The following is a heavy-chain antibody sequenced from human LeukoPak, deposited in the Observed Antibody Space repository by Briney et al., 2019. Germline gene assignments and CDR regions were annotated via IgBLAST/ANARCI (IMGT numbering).Heavy chain of an antibody. CDR1: RFSFSSFA. CDR2: ISGSGGST. D-gene: IGHD3-3*01. CDR3: AGEENFWSGRPFSPDY. Sequence: PGGSLRLSCAASRFSFSSFAMTWVRQALGKGLEWVSAISGSGGSTYYADSVKRRFTISRDNSKNTLYLQMNNLRVEDTAMYYCAGEENFWSGRPFSPDYWGQGTLVTVSS. V-gene: IGHV3-23*01. J-gene: IGHJ4*02.